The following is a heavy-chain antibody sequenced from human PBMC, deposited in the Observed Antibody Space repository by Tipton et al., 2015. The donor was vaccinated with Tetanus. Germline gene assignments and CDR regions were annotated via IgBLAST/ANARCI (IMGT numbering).Heavy chain of an antibody. CDR3: ARDQIVEQATRDHDYGVDV. CDR2: ISSGSTYI. Sequence: GLVKPSETLSLTCTVSGGSVRSGDYSWNWIRQPPGKGLEWVSSISSGSTYIYYADSVKGRFTISRDNAKNSLYLLMDSLRAEDTAVYYCARDQIVEQATRDHDYGVDVWGQGTTVTVSS. D-gene: IGHD3-22*01. CDR1: GGSVRSGDYS. J-gene: IGHJ6*02. V-gene: IGHV3-21*01.